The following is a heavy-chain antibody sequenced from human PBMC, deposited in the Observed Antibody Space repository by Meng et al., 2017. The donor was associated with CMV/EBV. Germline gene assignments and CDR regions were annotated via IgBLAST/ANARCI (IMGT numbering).Heavy chain of an antibody. D-gene: IGHD6-13*01. CDR1: GYTFTSYG. J-gene: IGHJ5*02. Sequence: SVKVSCKASGYTFTSYGISWVRQAPGQGLEWMGGIIPIFGTANYAQKFQGRVTITTDESTSTAYMEPSSLRSEDTAVYYCARHQGQLVEGDWFDPWGQGTLVTVSS. CDR3: ARHQGQLVEGDWFDP. CDR2: IIPIFGTA. V-gene: IGHV1-69*05.